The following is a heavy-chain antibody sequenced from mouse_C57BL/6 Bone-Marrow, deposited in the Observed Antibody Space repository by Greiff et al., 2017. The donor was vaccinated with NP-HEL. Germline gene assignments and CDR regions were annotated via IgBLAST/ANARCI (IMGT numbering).Heavy chain of an antibody. V-gene: IGHV1-81*01. CDR2: IYPRSGNT. Sequence: QVQLQQSGAELARPGASVKLSCKASGFTFTSYGISWVKQRTGQGLEWIGEIYPRSGNTYYNEKFKGKATLTADTSSSTAYMELRSLTSEDSAVYVSARLECYGSSVTWFAYWGQGTLVTVSA. CDR3: ARLECYGSSVTWFAY. D-gene: IGHD1-1*01. J-gene: IGHJ3*01. CDR1: GFTFTSYG.